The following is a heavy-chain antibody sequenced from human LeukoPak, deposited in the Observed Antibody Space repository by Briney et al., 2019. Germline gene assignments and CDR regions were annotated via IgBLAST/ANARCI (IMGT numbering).Heavy chain of an antibody. J-gene: IGHJ5*02. V-gene: IGHV3-21*01. CDR3: VRERLVATGWFDP. CDR1: GFTFSSYS. Sequence: PGGSLRLSCAASGFTFSSYSMDWVRQAPGKGLEWVSSISSDSSYIYYADSVKGRFTISRDNDKNSPYLQMNSLRAEDTAVYYCVRERLVATGWFDPWGQGTLVTVSS. D-gene: IGHD5-12*01. CDR2: ISSDSSYI.